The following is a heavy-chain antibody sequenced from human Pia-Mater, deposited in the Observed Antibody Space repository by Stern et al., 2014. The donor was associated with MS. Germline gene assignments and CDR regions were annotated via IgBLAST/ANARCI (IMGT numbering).Heavy chain of an antibody. CDR2: IYYSGST. CDR1: GGSISSGGYY. Sequence: QVQLQESGPGLVKPSQTLSLTCTVSGGSISSGGYYWSWIRQHPGKGLEWIGYIYYSGSTYYNPFLKSRVTISVDTSKNQFSLKLSSVTAADTAVYYCARDLRYYYDSSGYYYRWFDPWGQGTLVTVSS. CDR3: ARDLRYYYDSSGYYYRWFDP. V-gene: IGHV4-31*03. D-gene: IGHD3-22*01. J-gene: IGHJ5*02.